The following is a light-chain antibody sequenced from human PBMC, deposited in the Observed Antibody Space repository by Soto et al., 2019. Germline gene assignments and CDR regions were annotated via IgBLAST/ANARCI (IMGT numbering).Light chain of an antibody. CDR1: QSVTSN. J-gene: IGKJ2*01. CDR2: GAS. CDR3: QQYDNWPRT. V-gene: IGKV3-15*01. Sequence: EIVMTQSPATLSVSPGERATFSCRASQSVTSNLAWYQQRPGQALRLLMYGASTRATDIPARFSGSGSGTEFTLTISSLQSEDFAVYYCQQYDNWPRTFGQGTKLEIK.